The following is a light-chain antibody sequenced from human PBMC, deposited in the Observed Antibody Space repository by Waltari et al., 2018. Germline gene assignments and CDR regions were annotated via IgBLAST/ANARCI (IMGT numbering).Light chain of an antibody. CDR2: GAS. CDR3: QQYGTSPPHT. CDR1: HTIKTY. V-gene: IGKV3-20*01. J-gene: IGKJ2*01. Sequence: VLTQSPDSLSLPPGERVSLSYRASHTIKTYLAWYQHRPGQPPRLLIHGASSRAAGIPDRFSGSGSGTDFTLTISRLEPEDVAVYYCQQYGTSPPHTFGQGTKLEIK.